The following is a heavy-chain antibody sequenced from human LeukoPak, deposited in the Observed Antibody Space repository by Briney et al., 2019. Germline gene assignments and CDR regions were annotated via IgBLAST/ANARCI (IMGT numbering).Heavy chain of an antibody. J-gene: IGHJ4*02. CDR1: GYTFTGYY. CDR2: INPNSGNT. V-gene: IGHV1-8*02. D-gene: IGHD3-22*01. Sequence: ASVKVSCKASGYTFTGYYMHWVRQAPGQGLEWMGWINPNSGNTGYAQKFQGRVTMTRNTSISTAYMELSSLRSEDTAVYYCARVSYYDSSGYYPFDYWGQGTLVTVSS. CDR3: ARVSYYDSSGYYPFDY.